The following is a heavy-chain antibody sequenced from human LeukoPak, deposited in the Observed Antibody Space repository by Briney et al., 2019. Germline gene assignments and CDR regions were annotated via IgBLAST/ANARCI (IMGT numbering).Heavy chain of an antibody. CDR3: ASSLGVLRKYNWFDP. D-gene: IGHD6-13*01. V-gene: IGHV3-7*01. Sequence: TGGSLRPSCAASGFTFSSYWMSWVRQAPGKGLEWVANIKQDGSEKYYVDSVKGRSTISRDNAKNSLYLQMNSLRAEDTAVYYCASSLGVLRKYNWFDPWGQGTLVTVSS. CDR2: IKQDGSEK. CDR1: GFTFSSYW. J-gene: IGHJ5*02.